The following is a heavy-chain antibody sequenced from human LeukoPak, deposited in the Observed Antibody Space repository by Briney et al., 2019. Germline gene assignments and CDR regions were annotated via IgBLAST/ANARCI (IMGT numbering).Heavy chain of an antibody. CDR3: ATDPLCTQPDFDH. D-gene: IGHD1-1*01. CDR1: GFTFSRVW. J-gene: IGHJ4*02. V-gene: IGHV3-15*01. Sequence: GGSLRLSCAASGFTFSRVWMSWVRKAPGKGLGWIARIKSKKDGGTTDYAVPVKGRFTVSREDTENTLYLQMSSLQTEDTAVYYCATDPLCTQPDFDHWGQGTLVTVAS. CDR2: IKSKKDGGTT.